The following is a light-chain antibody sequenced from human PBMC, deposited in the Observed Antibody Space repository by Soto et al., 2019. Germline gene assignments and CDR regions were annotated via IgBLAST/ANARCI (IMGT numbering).Light chain of an antibody. Sequence: DIQMTQSPSSLSASVGDRVNITCRASHPININLVWFQQKPGKAPKSLIYAATNLQSGVPSRFSGSGGGTDFSLTISSLQPEDVATYYCQHYQRYPPSFGGGTKLEIK. CDR1: HPININ. V-gene: IGKV1-16*01. CDR3: QHYQRYPPS. J-gene: IGKJ4*01. CDR2: AAT.